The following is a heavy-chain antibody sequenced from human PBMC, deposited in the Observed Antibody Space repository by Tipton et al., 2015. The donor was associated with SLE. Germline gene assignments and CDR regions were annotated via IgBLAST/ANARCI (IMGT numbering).Heavy chain of an antibody. V-gene: IGHV4-61*02. D-gene: IGHD6-13*01. CDR3: ARVVYSFSDAFDI. CDR2: IYASGST. Sequence: TLSLTCSVSGFSISSSYYWSWIRQPAGKGLEWIGRIYASGSTEYNPSLKSRVTISVDPSKNQFSLRLTSLTAADTAVYYCARVVYSFSDAFDIWGQGTLVTVSS. J-gene: IGHJ3*02. CDR1: GFSISSSYY.